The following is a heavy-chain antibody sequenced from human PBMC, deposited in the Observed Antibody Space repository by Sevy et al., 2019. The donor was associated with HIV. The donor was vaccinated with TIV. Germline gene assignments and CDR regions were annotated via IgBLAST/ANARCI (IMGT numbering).Heavy chain of an antibody. V-gene: IGHV4-59*01. CDR2: IYYSGNT. CDR1: GDSISTYY. D-gene: IGHD4-17*01. CDR3: ARHWGVTRPFDP. J-gene: IGHJ5*02. Sequence: SETLSLTCSVFGDSISTYYWTWIRQPPGKGLEWIGYIYYSGNTNFNPSLKRRVTMSVDTSKNQFSLKLSSVTAADTAVYYCARHWGVTRPFDPWGQGTLVTVSP.